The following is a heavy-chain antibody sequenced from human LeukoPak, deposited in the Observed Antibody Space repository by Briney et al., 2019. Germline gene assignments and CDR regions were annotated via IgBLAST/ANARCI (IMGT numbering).Heavy chain of an antibody. CDR1: GGTFSSYA. J-gene: IGHJ4*02. CDR3: ANLEIAVAGPFDY. V-gene: IGHV1-69*05. D-gene: IGHD6-19*01. CDR2: IIPIFGTA. Sequence: SVKVSCKASGGTFSSYAISWVRQAPGQGLEWMGRIIPIFGTANYAQKFQGRVTITTDESTSTAYMELSSLRSEDTAVYYCANLEIAVAGPFDYWGQGTLVTVSS.